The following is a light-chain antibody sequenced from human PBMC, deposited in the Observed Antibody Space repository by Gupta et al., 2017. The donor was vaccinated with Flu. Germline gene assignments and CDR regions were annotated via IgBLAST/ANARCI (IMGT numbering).Light chain of an antibody. CDR3: QQSYSTPT. CDR2: AAS. V-gene: IGKV1-39*01. CDR1: QSISSY. Sequence: DIQMTQSPSSLSASVGDRVTITCRASQSISSYLNWYQQKPWKAPKLLIYAASSLQSGVPSRFSGSGSGTEFTLTISSLQPEDFATYYCQQSYSTPTFGQGTKVEIK. J-gene: IGKJ1*01.